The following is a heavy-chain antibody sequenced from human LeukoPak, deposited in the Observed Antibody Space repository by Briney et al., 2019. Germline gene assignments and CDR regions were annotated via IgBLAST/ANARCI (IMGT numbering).Heavy chain of an antibody. J-gene: IGHJ4*02. V-gene: IGHV3-7*01. CDR1: GVTLSSYG. D-gene: IGHD3-10*01. Sequence: GGSLRLSCAASGVTLSSYGMSWVRQAPGMGLEWVATINQDGSEKYYVDSVKGRFSISRDNAKNSLYLQMNSLRVEDTAMYYCVKPYYFSSGSLNWGQGTLVTVSS. CDR2: INQDGSEK. CDR3: VKPYYFSSGSLN.